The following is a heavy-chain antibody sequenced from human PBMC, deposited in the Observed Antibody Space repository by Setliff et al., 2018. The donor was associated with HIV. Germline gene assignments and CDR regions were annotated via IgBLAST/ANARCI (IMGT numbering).Heavy chain of an antibody. CDR1: GGTFSSYA. CDR3: ARDRYSSGWSWFDP. D-gene: IGHD6-19*01. J-gene: IGHJ5*02. Sequence: ASVKVSCKASGGTFSSYAISWVRQAPGQGLEWMGGIIPIFGTANYAQKFQGRVTITADESTSTAYMELSSLRSEDTAVYYCARDRYSSGWSWFDPWGQGTLVTVSS. CDR2: IIPIFGTA. V-gene: IGHV1-69*13.